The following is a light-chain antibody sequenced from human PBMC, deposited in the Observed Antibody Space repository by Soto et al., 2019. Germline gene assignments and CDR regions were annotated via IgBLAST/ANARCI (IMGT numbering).Light chain of an antibody. Sequence: EIVLTQSPATLSLSPGDRATLSCRASQSVSSYLAWYQQRPGQAPRLLIYDASNRATGIPARFSGSGSGTDFTLTISSLEPEDFAVYYCQQRTNWVIFGGGTRWIS. CDR2: DAS. J-gene: IGKJ4*01. CDR3: QQRTNWVI. CDR1: QSVSSY. V-gene: IGKV3-11*01.